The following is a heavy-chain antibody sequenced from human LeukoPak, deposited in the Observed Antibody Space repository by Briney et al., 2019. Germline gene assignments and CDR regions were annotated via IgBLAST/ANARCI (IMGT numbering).Heavy chain of an antibody. CDR3: ARPYYYDSSGHNPGDN. D-gene: IGHD3-22*01. CDR2: ISSSTSYI. CDR1: GFIFSTYS. V-gene: IGHV3-21*01. Sequence: PGGSLRLSCAASGFIFSTYSMNWVRQAPGKGLEWVSSISSSTSYIYYADSVKGRFTISRDNAKNSLYLQMNSLRPEDTAVYYCARPYYYDSSGHNPGDNWGQGTMVTVSS. J-gene: IGHJ3*01.